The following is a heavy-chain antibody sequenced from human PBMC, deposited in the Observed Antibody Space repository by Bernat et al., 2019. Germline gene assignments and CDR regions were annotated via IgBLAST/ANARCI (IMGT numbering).Heavy chain of an antibody. D-gene: IGHD2-21*02. CDR1: GYSFTSYW. CDR2: IDPSDSYT. Sequence: EVQLVQSGAEVKKPGESLRISCKGSGYSFTSYWISWVRQMPGKGLEWMGRIDPSDSYTNYSPSFQGHVTIAADKSISTAYLQWRSLRASDTAMYYCARAYCGGDCFGAVGDAFDIWGQGTMVTVSS. V-gene: IGHV5-10-1*03. J-gene: IGHJ3*02. CDR3: ARAYCGGDCFGAVGDAFDI.